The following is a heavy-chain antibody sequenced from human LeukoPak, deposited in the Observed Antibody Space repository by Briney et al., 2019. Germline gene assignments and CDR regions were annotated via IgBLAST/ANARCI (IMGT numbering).Heavy chain of an antibody. V-gene: IGHV3-53*01. CDR2: IYSGGST. J-gene: IGHJ6*03. D-gene: IGHD3-10*01. CDR3: ASGSGSYRTPYYYMDV. Sequence: GGSLRLSCVASGFTVSSNYMSWVRQAPGKGLEWVSVIYSGGSTYYADSVKGRFTISRVNSKNTLYLQMNSLRAEDTAVYYCASGSGSYRTPYYYMDVWGTGTTVTVSS. CDR1: GFTVSSNY.